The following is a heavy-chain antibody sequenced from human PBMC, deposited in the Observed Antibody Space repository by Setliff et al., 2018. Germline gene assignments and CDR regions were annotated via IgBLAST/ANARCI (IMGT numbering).Heavy chain of an antibody. J-gene: IGHJ3*01. Sequence: ASVKVSCKSSGCTFSYFGFSWVRQAPGQGLEWMGWISPYSGSASYAEKVQDRVTMTADTSTNTAYLEVRSLRSDDTAIYYCARSSRSGYYHQRDSFDLWGQGTRVTVSS. V-gene: IGHV1-18*01. CDR2: ISPYSGSA. D-gene: IGHD5-12*01. CDR3: ARSSRSGYYHQRDSFDL. CDR1: GCTFSYFG.